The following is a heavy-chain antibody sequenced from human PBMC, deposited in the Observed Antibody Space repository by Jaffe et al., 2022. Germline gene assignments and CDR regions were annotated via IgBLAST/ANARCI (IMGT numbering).Heavy chain of an antibody. CDR3: ARKGPHYSSGWYARQHWFDP. Sequence: QVQLQQWGAGLLKPSETLSLTCAVYGGSFSGYYWSWIRQPPGKGLEWIGEINHSGSTNYNPSLKSRVTISVDTSKNQFSLKLSSVTAADTAVYYCARKGPHYSSGWYARQHWFDPWGQGTLVTVSS. D-gene: IGHD6-19*01. V-gene: IGHV4-34*01. CDR2: INHSGST. J-gene: IGHJ5*02. CDR1: GGSFSGYY.